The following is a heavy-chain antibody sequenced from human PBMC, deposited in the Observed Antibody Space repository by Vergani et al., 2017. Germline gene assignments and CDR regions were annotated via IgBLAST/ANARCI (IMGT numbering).Heavy chain of an antibody. V-gene: IGHV3-30*03. Sequence: QVQLVESGGGVVQPGRSLRLSCAASGFTFSSYGMHWVRQAPGKGLEWVAVISYDGSNKYYADSVKGRFTISRDNSKNTLYLQMNSLRAEDTAVYYCASSSEYYYDSSGYYAYWGQGTLVTVSS. CDR3: ASSSEYYYDSSGYYAY. D-gene: IGHD3-22*01. CDR1: GFTFSSYG. J-gene: IGHJ4*02. CDR2: ISYDGSNK.